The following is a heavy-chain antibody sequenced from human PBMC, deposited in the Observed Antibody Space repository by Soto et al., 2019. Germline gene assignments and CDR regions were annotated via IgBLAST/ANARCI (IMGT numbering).Heavy chain of an antibody. Sequence: ESGGGLVKPGGSLRLSCAASGFTFGDYYMNWIRQAPGKGREWVSYISSSSDYTKYADSVKGRFTISRDNAKSSLYLQMNSLSAEDTAVYYCARGGVRGTTSRGQVYNWGQGTLVTVSS. D-gene: IGHD1-7*01. CDR2: ISSSSDYT. CDR1: GFTFGDYY. J-gene: IGHJ4*02. V-gene: IGHV3-11*06. CDR3: ARGGVRGTTSRGQVYN.